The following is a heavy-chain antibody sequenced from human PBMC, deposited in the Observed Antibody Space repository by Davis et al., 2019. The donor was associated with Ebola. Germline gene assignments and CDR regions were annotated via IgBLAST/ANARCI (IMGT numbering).Heavy chain of an antibody. Sequence: PGGSLRLSCAASGFTFSSYEMNWVRQAPGKGLEWVSGINSNSGTSAYADSVKGRFTISRDNAQDSLYLQMNSLRTEDTAFYYCAKDFYGSGSYIDAWGQGTLVTVSS. CDR3: AKDFYGSGSYIDA. CDR2: INSNSGTS. V-gene: IGHV3-9*01. D-gene: IGHD3-10*01. J-gene: IGHJ5*02. CDR1: GFTFSSYE.